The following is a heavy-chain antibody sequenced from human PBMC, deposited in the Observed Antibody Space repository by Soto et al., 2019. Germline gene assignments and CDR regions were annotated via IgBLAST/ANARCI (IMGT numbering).Heavy chain of an antibody. CDR3: ASIVEMATSPDY. V-gene: IGHV4-39*02. J-gene: IGHJ4*02. D-gene: IGHD5-12*01. CDR2: ISYSGNT. Sequence: QLQLQESGPGLVKPSETLSLTCTVSGGSISSSSYWGWIRQPPGKGLEWIGSISYSGNTYYNPSLKSRVTICVDTSKNHFSLKLSSVTAADTALYYCASIVEMATSPDYWGQGTLVIVSS. CDR1: GGSISSSSY.